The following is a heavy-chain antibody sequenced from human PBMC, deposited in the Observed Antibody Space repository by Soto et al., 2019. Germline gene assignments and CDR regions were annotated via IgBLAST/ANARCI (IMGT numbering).Heavy chain of an antibody. Sequence: ASVKVSCKASGYTFTSYDINWVRQATGQGLEWMGWMNPNSGNTGYAQKFQGRVTMTRNTSISTAYMELSSLRSEDTAVYYCARGVSYCSSTSCYAFMDYYYMDVWGKGTTVTASS. J-gene: IGHJ6*03. D-gene: IGHD2-2*01. CDR1: GYTFTSYD. CDR3: ARGVSYCSSTSCYAFMDYYYMDV. V-gene: IGHV1-8*01. CDR2: MNPNSGNT.